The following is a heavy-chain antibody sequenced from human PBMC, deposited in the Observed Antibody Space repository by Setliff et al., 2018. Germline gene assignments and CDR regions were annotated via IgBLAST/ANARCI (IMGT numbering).Heavy chain of an antibody. CDR1: YYSISSGYY. CDR3: ARHIWGAKMQLPHDVFDI. V-gene: IGHV4-38-2*01. J-gene: IGHJ3*02. D-gene: IGHD2-2*01. CDR2: MYHSGST. Sequence: SETLSLSCAVSYYSISSGYYWGWIRQPPGKGLEWIGSMYHSGSTYYSPSLESRVTISVDMSKNHLSLKLSSVTAADTAVYYCARHIWGAKMQLPHDVFDIWGQGTMVTVSS.